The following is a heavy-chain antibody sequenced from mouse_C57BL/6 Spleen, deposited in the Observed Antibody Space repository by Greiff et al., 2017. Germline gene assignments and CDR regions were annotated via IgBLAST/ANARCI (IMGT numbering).Heavy chain of an antibody. V-gene: IGHV1-59*01. CDR2: IDPSDSYT. CDR3: RRIDFDY. J-gene: IGHJ2*01. Sequence: QVQLQQPGAELVRPGTSVKLSCKASGYTFTSYWMHWVKQRPGQGLEWIGVIDPSDSYTNYNQKFKGKATLTVDTSSSTAYMQLSSLTSEDSAVYYCRRIDFDYWGQGTTLTVSS. CDR1: GYTFTSYW.